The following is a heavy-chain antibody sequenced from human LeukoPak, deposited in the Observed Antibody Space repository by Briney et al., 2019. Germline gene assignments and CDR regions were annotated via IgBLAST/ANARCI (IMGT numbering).Heavy chain of an antibody. CDR1: GGTFSSYA. D-gene: IGHD2-15*01. J-gene: IGHJ4*02. V-gene: IGHV1-69*01. CDR3: ARTELGYCSGGSCYAYFDY. CDR2: IIPIVGTA. Sequence: SVKVSCKASGGTFSSYAISWVRQAPGQGLEWMGGIIPIVGTANYAQKFQGRVTITADESTSTAYMELSSLRSEDTAVYYCARTELGYCSGGSCYAYFDYWGQGTLVTVSS.